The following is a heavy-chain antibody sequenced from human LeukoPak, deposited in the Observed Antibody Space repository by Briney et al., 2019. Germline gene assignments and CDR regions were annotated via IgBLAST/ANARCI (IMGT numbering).Heavy chain of an antibody. V-gene: IGHV1-8*01. CDR1: GYTFTSYD. Sequence: GASVKVSCKASGYTFTSYDINWLRQASGQGLEWMGWMNPNSGNTGYAQKFQGRFTMTWDTSITTAYMELSSLRSKDTAVYYCAREYRHQPDWGQGTLVTVSS. CDR3: AREYRHQPD. D-gene: IGHD5-12*01. CDR2: MNPNSGNT. J-gene: IGHJ4*02.